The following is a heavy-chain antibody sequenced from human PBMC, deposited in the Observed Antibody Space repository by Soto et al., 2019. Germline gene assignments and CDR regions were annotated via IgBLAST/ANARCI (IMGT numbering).Heavy chain of an antibody. J-gene: IGHJ5*02. CDR3: ARGVGSETYYNQYDWFDP. CDR2: INTYNGNT. V-gene: IGHV1-18*01. D-gene: IGHD3-10*01. Sequence: GASVKVSCKASGYTFTNYGISWVRQAPGQGLEWMGWINTYNGNTNHAQKLQGRVTMTTDTSTSTAYMELRSLRSDDTAVYYCARGVGSETYYNQYDWFDPWSQGTLVTVSS. CDR1: GYTFTNYG.